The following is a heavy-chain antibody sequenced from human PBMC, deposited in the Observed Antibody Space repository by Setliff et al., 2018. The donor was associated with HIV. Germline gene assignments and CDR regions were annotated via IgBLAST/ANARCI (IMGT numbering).Heavy chain of an antibody. V-gene: IGHV4-34*01. Sequence: SETLSLTCTLYGASFSGYFWSWIRQPPGKGLEWIGEINHAGSTHYNPSLKSRVAISLDTTKNQFSLNLNTVTAADTAVYYCLLEAPLIMGTTPPVWGQGTLVTVSS. CDR2: INHAGST. D-gene: IGHD1-26*01. J-gene: IGHJ4*02. CDR3: LLEAPLIMGTTPPV. CDR1: GASFSGYF.